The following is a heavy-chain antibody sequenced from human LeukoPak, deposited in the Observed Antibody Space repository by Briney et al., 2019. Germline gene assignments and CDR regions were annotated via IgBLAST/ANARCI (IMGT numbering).Heavy chain of an antibody. Sequence: GGSLRPSCAASGFTVSSNYMSWVRQAPGKGLEWVSVIYSGGSTYYADSVKGRFTISRDNSKNTLYLQMNSLRAEDTAVYYCARESGQQLSLPSDYWGQGTLVTVSS. CDR3: ARESGQQLSLPSDY. CDR1: GFTVSSNY. J-gene: IGHJ4*02. V-gene: IGHV3-66*01. CDR2: IYSGGST. D-gene: IGHD6-13*01.